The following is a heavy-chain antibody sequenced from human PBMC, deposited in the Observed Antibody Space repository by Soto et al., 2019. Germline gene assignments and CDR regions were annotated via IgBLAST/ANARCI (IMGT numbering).Heavy chain of an antibody. J-gene: IGHJ4*02. V-gene: IGHV4-30-2*06. D-gene: IGHD3-9*01. CDR1: GGSINSADDC. CDR2: IYHSVSS. CDR3: ARARHYGGCFDL. Sequence: SKTLSLTCTVSGGSINSADDCWGWVLHSPGKGLEWIGYIYHSVSSYYNPSLQSRVTISVDRSKAQFYLTLTSVTAADTAVYFCARARHYGGCFDLWGKGT.